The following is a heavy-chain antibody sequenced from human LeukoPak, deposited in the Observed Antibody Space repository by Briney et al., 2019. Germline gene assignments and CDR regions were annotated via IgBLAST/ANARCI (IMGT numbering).Heavy chain of an antibody. J-gene: IGHJ3*02. CDR2: INPNNGAT. Sequence: ASVRVSCKASGYTFTGYYMHWVRQAPGQGLEWMGRINPNNGATNYAQKLQGRVTITGDTSISTAYMELSSLRSDDTAVYYCTRMRYYDSSGPNDAFDIWGQGTMVTVSS. CDR3: TRMRYYDSSGPNDAFDI. D-gene: IGHD3-22*01. V-gene: IGHV1-2*06. CDR1: GYTFTGYY.